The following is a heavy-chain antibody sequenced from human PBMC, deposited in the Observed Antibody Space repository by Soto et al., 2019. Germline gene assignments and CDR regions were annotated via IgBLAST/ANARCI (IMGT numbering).Heavy chain of an antibody. J-gene: IGHJ4*02. V-gene: IGHV3-30*03. Sequence: GGSLRLSCAASGFTFSSSGVHWVRQAPGKGLDWVAVVSYDGSTKYYADSVKGRFTISRDNSKNTVYLQMNSLRAEDTAVYYCARESSGYSSYFDYWGQGTLVTVSS. D-gene: IGHD5-12*01. CDR3: ARESSGYSSYFDY. CDR2: VSYDGSTK. CDR1: GFTFSSSG.